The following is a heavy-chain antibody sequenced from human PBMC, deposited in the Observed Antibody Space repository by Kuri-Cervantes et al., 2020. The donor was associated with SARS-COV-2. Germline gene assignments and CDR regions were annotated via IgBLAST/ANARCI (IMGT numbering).Heavy chain of an antibody. V-gene: IGHV3-21*01. CDR3: AREGGGGIFGVVIIPVYFDY. J-gene: IGHJ4*02. CDR1: GFTFSSYS. CDR2: ISSSSSYI. D-gene: IGHD3-3*01. Sequence: GESLKISCAASGFTFSSYSMNWVRQAPGKGLEWVSSISSSSSYIYYADSVKGRFTISRDNAKNTLYLQMNSLRAEDTAVYYCAREGGGGIFGVVIIPVYFDYWGQGTLVTVSS.